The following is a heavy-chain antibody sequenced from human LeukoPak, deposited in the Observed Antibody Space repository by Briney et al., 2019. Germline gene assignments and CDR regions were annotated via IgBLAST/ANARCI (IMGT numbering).Heavy chain of an antibody. Sequence: SETLSLTCTVSVYSISSGYYWGWIRQPPGKGLEWIGSIHHSGITYYNPSLKSRVTISVDTSKNQFSLRVDSVTAADTAVYYCARLHGDYASGTPPFDYWGQGTLVTVSS. V-gene: IGHV4-38-2*02. J-gene: IGHJ4*02. CDR1: VYSISSGYY. D-gene: IGHD3-10*01. CDR2: IHHSGIT. CDR3: ARLHGDYASGTPPFDY.